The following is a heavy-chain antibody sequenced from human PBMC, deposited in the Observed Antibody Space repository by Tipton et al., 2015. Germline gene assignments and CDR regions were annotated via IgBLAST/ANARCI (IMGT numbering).Heavy chain of an antibody. V-gene: IGHV4-31*03. J-gene: IGHJ4*02. Sequence: LRLSCTVSGGSISSGAYYWSWIRQHPGKGLEWIGYIYYSGSASYNPSLDRRIIISVDTSKNQFSLNLNSVTAADTAMYYCARVWFGELYFDSWGQGTLVTVSS. CDR1: GGSISSGAYY. CDR3: ARVWFGELYFDS. D-gene: IGHD3-10*01. CDR2: IYYSGSA.